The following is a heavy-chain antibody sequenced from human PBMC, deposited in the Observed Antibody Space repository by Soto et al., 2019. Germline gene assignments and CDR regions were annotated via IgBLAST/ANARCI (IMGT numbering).Heavy chain of an antibody. CDR1: GFTFTNAW. CDR2: IKSKTDGGTT. D-gene: IGHD6-6*01. V-gene: IGHV3-15*01. CDR3: TTYTSSSFGS. Sequence: GGSLRLSCAASGFTFTNAWMSWVRQAPGKGLEWVGRIKSKTDGGTTDYAAPVKGRFTVSRDGSKNTLFLQMNSLKTEDTAVYYCTTYTSSSFGSWGKGTLVTVSS. J-gene: IGHJ4*02.